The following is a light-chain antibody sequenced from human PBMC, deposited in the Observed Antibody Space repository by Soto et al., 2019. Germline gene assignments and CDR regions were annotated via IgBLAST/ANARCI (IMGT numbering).Light chain of an antibody. V-gene: IGKV1-39*01. CDR1: QSISIY. CDR2: GAS. J-gene: IGKJ2*01. CDR3: KQSYSTPYT. Sequence: DIQMTQSPSSLSASVGDRVTITCRASQSISIYLNWYQQKPGKAPKLLIYGASRLQSMVPSRFSGSGSGTHFPHIISSLQPEDFATYYCKQSYSTPYTFGPGTNVEIK.